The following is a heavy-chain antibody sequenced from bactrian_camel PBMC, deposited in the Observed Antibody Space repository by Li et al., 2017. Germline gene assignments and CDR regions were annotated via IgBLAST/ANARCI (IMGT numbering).Heavy chain of an antibody. CDR2: IRVSGET. CDR1: GFDFSDFG. CDR3: AVDWGTIATMLDLNPHFGY. J-gene: IGHJ4*01. D-gene: IGHD4*01. V-gene: IGHV3S42*01. Sequence: VQLVESGGGLVQPGESLRLSCVGSGFDFSDFGLTWQRQAPGKGLEWVAGIRVSGETTYSNSVKGRITISKDNAKNQLYLQMNNLKPEDTAMYYCAVDWGTIATMLDLNPHFGYWGQGTQVTVS.